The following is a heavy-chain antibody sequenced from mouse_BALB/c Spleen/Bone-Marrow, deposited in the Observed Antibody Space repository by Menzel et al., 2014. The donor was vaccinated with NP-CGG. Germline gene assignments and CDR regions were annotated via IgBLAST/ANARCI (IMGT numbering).Heavy chain of an antibody. CDR1: GLNIKDTY. CDR2: IDPANGNT. CDR3: AAYYDGRSYGFAY. Sequence: EVKLVESGAGLVKPGASVKLTCTASGLNIKDTYMHWVKQRPEQGLEWIGRIDPANGNTKYDPKFPGKATITANTSSNTAFLQHSSLPFEDTAVYYCAAYYDGRSYGFAYWGQGTLVTVSA. V-gene: IGHV14-3*02. D-gene: IGHD1-1*01. J-gene: IGHJ3*01.